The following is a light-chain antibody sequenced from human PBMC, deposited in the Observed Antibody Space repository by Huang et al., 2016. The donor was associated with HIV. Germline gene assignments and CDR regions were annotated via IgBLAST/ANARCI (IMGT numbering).Light chain of an antibody. J-gene: IGKJ4*01. V-gene: IGKV3-11*01. CDR3: QQRSSGVT. CDR1: QSVGNY. Sequence: IVLTQSPATLSWYPGERVTLSCRASQSVGNYIAWYQQNPGQSPKLLIYDTSTRATGTPVRFSGSVSGTDFTLTISSLESEDFAVYYCQQRSSGVTFGGGTKVRVK. CDR2: DTS.